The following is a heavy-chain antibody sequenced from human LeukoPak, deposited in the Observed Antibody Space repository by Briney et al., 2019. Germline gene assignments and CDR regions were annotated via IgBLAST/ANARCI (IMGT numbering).Heavy chain of an antibody. CDR3: ARFRIAAAGTVIWFDP. J-gene: IGHJ5*02. CDR2: IYYSGST. V-gene: IGHV4-39*01. Sequence: SETLSLTCTVSGGSISSSSYYCGWIRQPPGKGLEWIGSIYYSGSTYYNPSLKSRVTISVDTSKNQFSLKLSSVTAADTAVYYCARFRIAAAGTVIWFDPWGQGTLVTVSS. D-gene: IGHD6-13*01. CDR1: GGSISSSSYY.